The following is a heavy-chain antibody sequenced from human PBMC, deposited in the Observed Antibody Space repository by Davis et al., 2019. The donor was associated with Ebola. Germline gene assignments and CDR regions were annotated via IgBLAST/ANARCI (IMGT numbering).Heavy chain of an antibody. Sequence: PGGSLRLSCAAFGFTFKTYLMGWVRQAPGRGLEWVAFIRGDVSQKDYADSVKGRFTISRDNSKNSVSLQMNSLGVEDTAVYYCATKQGDYWGQGTLVTVSS. V-gene: IGHV3-7*03. J-gene: IGHJ4*02. CDR3: ATKQGDY. CDR2: IRGDVSQK. CDR1: GFTFKTYL.